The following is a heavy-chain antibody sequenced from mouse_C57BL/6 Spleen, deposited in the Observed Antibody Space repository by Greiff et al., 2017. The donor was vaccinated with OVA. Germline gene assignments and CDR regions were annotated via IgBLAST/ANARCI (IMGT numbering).Heavy chain of an antibody. V-gene: IGHV1-59*01. CDR1: GYTFTSYW. CDR3: ARRITTVVVDY. J-gene: IGHJ2*01. D-gene: IGHD1-1*01. CDR2: IDPSDSYT. Sequence: QVQLQQSGAGLVRPGTSVKFSCTASGYTFTSYWMHWVQQRPGQGLEWIGVIDPSDSYTNYNPKFTGKATLTVDTSSSTAYMQLSSVASEDSAVYSCARRITTVVVDYWGQGTTLTVSS.